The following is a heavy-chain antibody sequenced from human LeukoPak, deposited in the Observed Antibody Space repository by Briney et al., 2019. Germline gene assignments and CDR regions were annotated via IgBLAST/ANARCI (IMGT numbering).Heavy chain of an antibody. Sequence: GASVKVSCKASGYTFTGYYMHWVRQAPGQGLEWMGRINPNRGGTNYAQKFQGRVTMTRDTSISTAYMELSRLRSDDTAVYYCARENIRRGYSYGYPDYWGQGTLVTVSS. J-gene: IGHJ4*02. CDR1: GYTFTGYY. D-gene: IGHD5-18*01. V-gene: IGHV1-2*06. CDR2: INPNRGGT. CDR3: ARENIRRGYSYGYPDY.